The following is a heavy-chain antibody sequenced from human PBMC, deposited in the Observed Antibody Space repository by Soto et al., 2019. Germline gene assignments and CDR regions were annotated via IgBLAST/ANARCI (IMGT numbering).Heavy chain of an antibody. CDR3: ARGAYYDSSGYYPVLVYYFDY. CDR1: GYTFTSYG. CDR2: ISAYNGNT. J-gene: IGHJ4*02. V-gene: IGHV1-18*04. D-gene: IGHD3-22*01. Sequence: GASVKVSCKASGYTFTSYGISWVRQAPGQGLECMGWISAYNGNTNYAQKLQGRVTMTTDTSTSTAYMELRSLRSDDTAVYYCARGAYYDSSGYYPVLVYYFDYWGQGTLVTVSS.